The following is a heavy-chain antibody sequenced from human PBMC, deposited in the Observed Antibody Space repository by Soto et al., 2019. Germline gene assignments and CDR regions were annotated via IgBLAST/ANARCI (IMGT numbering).Heavy chain of an antibody. J-gene: IGHJ4*02. D-gene: IGHD6-25*01. V-gene: IGHV5-51*01. CDR1: GYTFTNYW. Sequence: PGEALKISCKASGYTFTNYWIGWVRQMPEKGLEWMGIIYPGDSDTIYSPSFQGQVTISADKSISTAYLQWSSLKASDTAMYYFARKPQLSSCGYHFDNLGQGALLTVSS. CDR3: ARKPQLSSCGYHFDN. CDR2: IYPGDSDT.